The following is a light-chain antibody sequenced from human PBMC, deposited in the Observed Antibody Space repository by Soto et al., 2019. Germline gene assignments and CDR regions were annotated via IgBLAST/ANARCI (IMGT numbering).Light chain of an antibody. CDR3: SSYTTAYFYV. Sequence: LTQPASVSGSPGQSITISCTGSNSDIGAYNYVSWYQQHPGKAPKLIIHGVTNRPSGVSHRFSGSKSDYTASLTISGLQAEDEGDYYCSSYTTAYFYVFGTGTKVTVL. V-gene: IGLV2-14*01. CDR2: GVT. CDR1: NSDIGAYNY. J-gene: IGLJ1*01.